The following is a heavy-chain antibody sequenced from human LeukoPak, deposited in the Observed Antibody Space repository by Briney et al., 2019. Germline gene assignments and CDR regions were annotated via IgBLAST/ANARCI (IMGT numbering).Heavy chain of an antibody. D-gene: IGHD3-22*01. Sequence: GGSLRLSCAPSGFTFSNFGMNWVRQAPGKGLEWVSSISSSSSYIYYADSVKGRFTISRDNAKNSLYLQMNSLRAEDTAVYYCARNYDSSGTSGPGDAFDIWGQGTMVTVSS. CDR3: ARNYDSSGTSGPGDAFDI. V-gene: IGHV3-21*01. CDR1: GFTFSNFG. CDR2: ISSSSSYI. J-gene: IGHJ3*02.